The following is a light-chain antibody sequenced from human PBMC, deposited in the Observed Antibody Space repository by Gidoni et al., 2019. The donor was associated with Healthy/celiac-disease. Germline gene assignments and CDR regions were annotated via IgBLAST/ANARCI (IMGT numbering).Light chain of an antibody. CDR3: QQRSNWPGT. CDR1: QSVSSY. J-gene: IGKJ5*01. V-gene: IGKV3-11*01. Sequence: EIVLTQSPATLSLSPGERATLSCRASQSVSSYLAWYQQKPGQAPRLLIYDASNRATGIPDRFSGSGSGTDFTLTISSLEPEDFAVYYCQQRSNWPGTFGQGTRLEIK. CDR2: DAS.